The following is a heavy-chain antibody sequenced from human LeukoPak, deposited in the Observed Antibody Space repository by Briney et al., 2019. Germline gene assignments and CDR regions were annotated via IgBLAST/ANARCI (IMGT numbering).Heavy chain of an antibody. Sequence: GASVKVSCKASGYTFTSYGISWVRQAPGQGLEWMGWISAYNGNTNYAQKLQGRVTMTTDTSTSTAYMELRSLRSDDTAVYYCARTASRLRGDNWFDPWAREPWSPSPQ. D-gene: IGHD6-6*01. CDR1: GYTFTSYG. V-gene: IGHV1-18*01. J-gene: IGHJ5*02. CDR3: ARTASRLRGDNWFDP. CDR2: ISAYNGNT.